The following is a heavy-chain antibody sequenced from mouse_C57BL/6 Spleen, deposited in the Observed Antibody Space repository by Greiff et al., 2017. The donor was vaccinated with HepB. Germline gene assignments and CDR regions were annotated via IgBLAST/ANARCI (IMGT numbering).Heavy chain of an antibody. V-gene: IGHV5-4*01. CDR3: AREGYPVFDY. CDR1: GFTFSSYA. J-gene: IGHJ2*01. Sequence: EVKLVESGGGLVKPGGSLKLSCAASGFTFSSYAMSWVRQTPEKRLEWVATISDGGSYTYYPDNVKGRFTISRDNAKNNLYLQMSHLKSEDTAMYYGAREGYPVFDYWGQGTTLTVSS. D-gene: IGHD2-2*01. CDR2: ISDGGSYT.